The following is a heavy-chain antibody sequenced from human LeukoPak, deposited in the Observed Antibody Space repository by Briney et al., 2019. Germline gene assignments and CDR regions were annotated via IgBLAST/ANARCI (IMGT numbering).Heavy chain of an antibody. CDR1: GYSISSGYY. D-gene: IGHD2-2*01. J-gene: IGHJ4*02. CDR2: IYHSGST. Sequence: SETLSLTCTVSGYSISSGYYWGWIRQPPGKGLEWIGSIYHSGSTYYNPSLKSRVTISVDTSKNQFSLKLSSVTAADTAVYYCAIYSKRGRVVVPAAILYWGQGTLVTVSS. V-gene: IGHV4-38-2*02. CDR3: AIYSKRGRVVVPAAILY.